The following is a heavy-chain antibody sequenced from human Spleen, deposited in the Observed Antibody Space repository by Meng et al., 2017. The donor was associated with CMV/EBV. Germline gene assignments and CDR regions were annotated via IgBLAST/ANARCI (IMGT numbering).Heavy chain of an antibody. V-gene: IGHV1-18*01. J-gene: IGHJ4*02. CDR2: ISAYNGNT. Sequence: ASVKVSCKASGYTFTSYGISWVRQAPGQGLEWMGWISAYNGNTNYVQKLQGRVTMNTDTSTSTAYMEMRSQRSDDTAVYYCARYTLASGMDIWGQGTLVTVSS. CDR1: GYTFTSYG. CDR3: ARYTLASGMDI. D-gene: IGHD2-2*03.